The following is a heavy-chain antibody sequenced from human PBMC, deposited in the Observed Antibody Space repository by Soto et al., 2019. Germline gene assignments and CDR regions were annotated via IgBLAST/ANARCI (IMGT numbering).Heavy chain of an antibody. D-gene: IGHD3-10*01. V-gene: IGHV1-18*04. CDR2: ISAYNGNT. CDR1: GYTFTTYG. J-gene: IGHJ5*02. Sequence: GASVKVSCKTSGYTFTTYGVSWVRQAPGQGLEWMGWISAYNGNTNYAQKLQGRVTMTTDTSTSTAYMELRGLRSDDTAVYHCAGDRYYYGSGSYYISWFDPWGQGTLVTVSS. CDR3: AGDRYYYGSGSYYISWFDP.